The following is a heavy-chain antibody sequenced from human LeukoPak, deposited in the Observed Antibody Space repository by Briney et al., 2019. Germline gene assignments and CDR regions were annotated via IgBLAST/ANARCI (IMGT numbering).Heavy chain of an antibody. V-gene: IGHV3-21*01. CDR1: GFTFSSYS. Sequence: GGSLRLSCAASGFTFSSYSMNWVRQAPGKGLEWVSSISSGSNYIYYADSVKGRFTVSRDNAKNSLYLQMNSLRAEDTAVYYCATLSPANYWGQGTLVTVSS. CDR2: ISSGSNYI. D-gene: IGHD2-15*01. CDR3: ATLSPANY. J-gene: IGHJ4*02.